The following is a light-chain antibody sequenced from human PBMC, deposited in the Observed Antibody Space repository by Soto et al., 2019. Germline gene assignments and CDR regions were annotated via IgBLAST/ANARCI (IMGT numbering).Light chain of an antibody. CDR3: QQYNSFPYT. Sequence: DIQITQSPSTLSASVGDRVTITCRASQSISSWLAWYQQKPGKAPNLLIYKASSLKSGVPSRFSGSGSGTEFTLTISSLQPDDFASYYCQQYNSFPYTCGQGTKGDIK. CDR2: KAS. V-gene: IGKV1-5*03. CDR1: QSISSW. J-gene: IGKJ1*01.